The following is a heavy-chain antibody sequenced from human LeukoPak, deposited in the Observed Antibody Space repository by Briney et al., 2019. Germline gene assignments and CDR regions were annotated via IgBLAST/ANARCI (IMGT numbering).Heavy chain of an antibody. CDR2: IIPIFGTA. D-gene: IGHD1-1*01. V-gene: IGHV1-69*01. CDR3: ASTNWNDVNWFDP. J-gene: IGHJ5*02. CDR1: GGTFTSYA. Sequence: SSVKVSCKASGGTFTSYAISWVRQAPGQGLEWMGGIIPIFGTANYAQKFQGRVTITADESSSTAYLELSSLRSEDTAVYYCASTNWNDVNWFDPWGQGTLVTVSS.